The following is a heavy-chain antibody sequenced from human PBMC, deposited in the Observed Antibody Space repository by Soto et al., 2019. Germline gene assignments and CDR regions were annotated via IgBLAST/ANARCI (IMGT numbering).Heavy chain of an antibody. CDR3: ARGRGLYNSGRSQLDS. Sequence: SVKVSCKASGDSFSKYTVNWVRQAPRQGLEWMGGIIPRFGTTNYAPTLQDRVTITADESMDTVYMELSSLRSEDTALYYCARGRGLYNSGRSQLDSWGQGTLVTVSS. CDR1: GDSFSKYT. V-gene: IGHV1-69*13. J-gene: IGHJ4*02. D-gene: IGHD1-1*01. CDR2: IIPRFGTT.